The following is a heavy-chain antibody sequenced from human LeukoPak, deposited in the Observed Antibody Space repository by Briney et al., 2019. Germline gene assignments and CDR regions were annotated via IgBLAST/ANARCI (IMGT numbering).Heavy chain of an antibody. J-gene: IGHJ4*02. D-gene: IGHD6-13*01. CDR3: ARDAEGGSSWYDY. CDR1: GYTFTGYY. Sequence: ASVKVSCKASGYTFTGYYIHWVRQAPGQGLEWMGIINPSGRSTTNAQKFQGRVTMTRDTSTNTIYMELSGLRSDDTAVYYCARDAEGGSSWYDYWGQGTLVTVSS. CDR2: INPSGRST. V-gene: IGHV1-46*01.